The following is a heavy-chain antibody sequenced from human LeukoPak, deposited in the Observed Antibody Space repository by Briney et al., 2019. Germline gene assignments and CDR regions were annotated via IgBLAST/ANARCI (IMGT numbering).Heavy chain of an antibody. CDR1: GVTFSSYA. CDR3: AAIRWPFDY. Sequence: GGSLRLSCAASGVTFSSYAMSWVCHGPGTGLEWVSGISGSGGSTYYADSVKGRFTISRDNAKNSLYLQMNSLRAEDTAVYYWAAIRWPFDYWGEGTLVTVSS. CDR2: ISGSGGST. J-gene: IGHJ4*02. D-gene: IGHD4-23*01. V-gene: IGHV3-23*01.